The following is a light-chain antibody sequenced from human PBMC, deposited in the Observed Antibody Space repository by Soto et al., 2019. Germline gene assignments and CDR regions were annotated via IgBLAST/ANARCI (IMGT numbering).Light chain of an antibody. J-gene: IGLJ3*02. Sequence: QSVLTQPASVSGSPGQSITISCTGSSSDIGGYNYVSWYQQHPGKAPKLMIYDVSNRPSGVSYRFSGSKSGDTASLTISGLQAEDEADYYCGSYTSCITRWMFGGGTKLTVL. CDR3: GSYTSCITRWM. CDR1: SSDIGGYNY. CDR2: DVS. V-gene: IGLV2-14*03.